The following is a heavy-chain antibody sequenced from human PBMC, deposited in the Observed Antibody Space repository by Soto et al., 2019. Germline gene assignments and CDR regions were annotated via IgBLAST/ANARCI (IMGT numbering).Heavy chain of an antibody. J-gene: IGHJ4*02. Sequence: QVQLQESGPGLVKPSQTLSLTCTVSSGSISSGGYYWSWIRQHPGKGLEWIGYIYYSGITYYNPSLKSRVTISVDTSKNQFSLKLSSVIAADTAVYYCARWPQLEPRFDYWGQGTLVTVSS. CDR3: ARWPQLEPRFDY. CDR2: IYYSGIT. CDR1: SGSISSGGYY. D-gene: IGHD1-1*01. V-gene: IGHV4-31*03.